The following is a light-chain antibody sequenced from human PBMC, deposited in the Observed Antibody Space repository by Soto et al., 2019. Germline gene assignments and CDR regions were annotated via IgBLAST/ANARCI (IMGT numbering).Light chain of an antibody. J-gene: IGKJ2*01. V-gene: IGKV3-20*01. Sequence: EIVLTQSPGTLSLSPGERATLSCRASQSVSSNYLAWYQQKPGQAPRLLIYGASTRATGIPDRFSGSGSGTDFTLTISRLEPEDFAVYYCQQYGGSPRPFGQGTKLEIK. CDR3: QQYGGSPRP. CDR2: GAS. CDR1: QSVSSNY.